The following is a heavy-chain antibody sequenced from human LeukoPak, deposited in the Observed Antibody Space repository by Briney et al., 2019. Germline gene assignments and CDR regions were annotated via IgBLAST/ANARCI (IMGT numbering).Heavy chain of an antibody. J-gene: IGHJ4*02. D-gene: IGHD3-10*01. CDR2: ISYDGSNK. V-gene: IGHV3-30-3*01. CDR1: GFTFSSYA. Sequence: GGSLRLSCAASGFTFSSYAMHWVRQAPGKGLEWVAVISYDGSNKYYADSVKGRFTISRDNSKNTLYLQMNSLRAEDTAVYYCAREGGVIGRFGEFHYWGQGTLVTVSS. CDR3: AREGGVIGRFGEFHY.